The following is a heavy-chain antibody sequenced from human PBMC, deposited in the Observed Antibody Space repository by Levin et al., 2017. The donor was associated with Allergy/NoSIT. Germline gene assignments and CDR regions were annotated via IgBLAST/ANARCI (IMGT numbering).Heavy chain of an antibody. Sequence: QAGESLKISCAASGFAFSTYGMTWVRQAPGKGLEWVSSISTRSSNTYYADSVKGRFTISRDNSKNTLYLQMNSLRAEDTAIYFCAKLNQGSTDWGQGTLVTVSS. CDR2: ISTRSSNT. D-gene: IGHD2-2*01. CDR1: GFAFSTYG. V-gene: IGHV3-23*01. CDR3: AKLNQGSTD. J-gene: IGHJ4*02.